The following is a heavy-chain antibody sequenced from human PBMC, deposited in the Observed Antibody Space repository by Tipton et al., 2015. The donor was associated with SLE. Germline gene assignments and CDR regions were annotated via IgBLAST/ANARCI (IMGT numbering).Heavy chain of an antibody. CDR3: ARENVAADGALDV. V-gene: IGHV4-61*02. D-gene: IGHD6-13*01. J-gene: IGHJ3*01. CDR1: GYSISTGYY. Sequence: TLSLTCTVSGYSISTGYYWGWIRQPSGKGLEWIGRMFSSRDTNYNPSLKSRLTMSVDTSKNQFSLTVNSVTAADTAVYYCARENVAADGALDVWGQGTMVTVSS. CDR2: MFSSRDT.